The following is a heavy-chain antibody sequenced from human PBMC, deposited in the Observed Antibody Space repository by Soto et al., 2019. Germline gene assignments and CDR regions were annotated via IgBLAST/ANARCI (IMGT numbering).Heavy chain of an antibody. CDR1: GFTFSSYG. Sequence: QVQLVESGGGVVQPGRSLRLSCAASGFTFSSYGMHWVRQAPGKGLEWVAVIWYDGSNKYYADSVKGRFTISRDNSKNTRYRKMNSMRAEDTAVYYGARDRVPMIVGGALDTWRQGTMVTVSS. J-gene: IGHJ3*02. V-gene: IGHV3-33*01. CDR2: IWYDGSNK. D-gene: IGHD3-22*01. CDR3: ARDRVPMIVGGALDT.